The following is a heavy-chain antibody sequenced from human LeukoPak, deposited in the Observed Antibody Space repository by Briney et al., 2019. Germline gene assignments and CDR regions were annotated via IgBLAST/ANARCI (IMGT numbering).Heavy chain of an antibody. Sequence: RGSLRLSCAASGFTFSRYAMSGVRQAPGEGLEWVSAISNSGGSTYYADSVKGRFTISRDNSKNPLYLQMNSLRAEDTAVYYCAKQLGYCSDGTCYFTYWGQETLVTVSS. D-gene: IGHD2-15*01. V-gene: IGHV3-23*01. CDR3: AKQLGYCSDGTCYFTY. CDR2: ISNSGGST. J-gene: IGHJ4*02. CDR1: GFTFSRYA.